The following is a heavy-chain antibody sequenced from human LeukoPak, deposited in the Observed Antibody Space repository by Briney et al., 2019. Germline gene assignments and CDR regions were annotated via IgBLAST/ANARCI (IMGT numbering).Heavy chain of an antibody. CDR2: IIPIFGTA. CDR3: ARVVNYYDSSGYPYNWFDP. V-gene: IGHV1-69*13. J-gene: IGHJ5*02. CDR1: GGTFSSYA. Sequence: SVKVSCKASGGTFSSYAISWVRQAPGQGLEWMGGIIPIFGTANYAQKFQGRVTITADESTSTAYMELSSLRSEDTAVYYCARVVNYYDSSGYPYNWFDPWGQGTLVTVSS. D-gene: IGHD3-22*01.